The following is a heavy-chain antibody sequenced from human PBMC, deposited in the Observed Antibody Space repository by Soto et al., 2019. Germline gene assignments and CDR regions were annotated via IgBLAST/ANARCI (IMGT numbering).Heavy chain of an antibody. CDR3: ATEDSMNWTHDY. Sequence: PSETLSLTCVVSGGSISDTHVWSWVRQPPGKGLEWIGEIFPSGTTDYNPSLKSRVTMSLGKSRNQLSLTLNSVTAADTAVYYCATEDSMNWTHDYWGHGILVTVS. J-gene: IGHJ4*01. CDR1: GGSISDTHV. D-gene: IGHD1-1*01. CDR2: IFPSGTT. V-gene: IGHV4-4*02.